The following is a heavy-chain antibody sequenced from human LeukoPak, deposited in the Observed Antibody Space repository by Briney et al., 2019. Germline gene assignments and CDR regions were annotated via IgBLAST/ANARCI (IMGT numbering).Heavy chain of an antibody. V-gene: IGHV1-8*01. CDR3: ARGAPVAIFGPGYDEYFEY. D-gene: IGHD3-3*01. CDR2: MNPYSGNS. Sequence: ASVTVSCKTSVYTFDHYVINWVGQAAGQGRGWMGGMNPYSGNSGYAQKFQGRVTMARNTSMTTAYLELTGLTSGDTAIYYCARGAPVAIFGPGYDEYFEYWGQGTVVIVSS. CDR1: VYTFDHYV. J-gene: IGHJ4*02.